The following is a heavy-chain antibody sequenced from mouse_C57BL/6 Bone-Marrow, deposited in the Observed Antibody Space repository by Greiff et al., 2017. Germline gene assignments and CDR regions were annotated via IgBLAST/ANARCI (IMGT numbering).Heavy chain of an antibody. V-gene: IGHV5-4*03. Sequence: EVKLMESGGGLVKPGGSLKLSCAASGFTFSSYAMSWVRQTPEKRLEWVATISDGGSYTYYPDNVKGRFTISRDNAKNNLYLQMSHLKSEDTAMYYCARARYGTTVVDPDDFDYWGQGTTLTVSS. CDR3: ARARYGTTVVDPDDFDY. J-gene: IGHJ2*01. CDR2: ISDGGSYT. D-gene: IGHD1-1*01. CDR1: GFTFSSYA.